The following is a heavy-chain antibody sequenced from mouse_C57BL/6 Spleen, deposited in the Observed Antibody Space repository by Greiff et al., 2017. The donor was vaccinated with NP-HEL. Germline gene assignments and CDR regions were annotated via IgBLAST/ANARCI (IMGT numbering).Heavy chain of an antibody. CDR3: AKTGGYAMDY. Sequence: VQLQQSGPGLVQPSQSLSISCTASGFSLTSYGVHWVHQSPGKGLEWLGVIWRGGSTDYNAAFMSRLSITKDNSKSQVFFKMNSLQADDSAIYYCAKTGGYAMDYWGQGTSVTVSS. J-gene: IGHJ4*01. CDR1: GFSLTSYG. D-gene: IGHD3-2*01. V-gene: IGHV2-5*01. CDR2: IWRGGST.